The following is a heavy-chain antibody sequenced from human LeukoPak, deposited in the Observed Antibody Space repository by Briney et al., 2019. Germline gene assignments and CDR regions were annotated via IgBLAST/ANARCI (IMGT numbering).Heavy chain of an antibody. V-gene: IGHV3-33*01. Sequence: PGGSLRLSCAASGFTFSSYGMHWVRQAPGKGLEWVAVIWYDGSNKYYADSVKGRFTISRDNAKNSLYLQMNSLRAEDTAVYYCARDRRDYDAFDIWGQGTLVTVSS. D-gene: IGHD3/OR15-3a*01. CDR1: GFTFSSYG. J-gene: IGHJ3*02. CDR2: IWYDGSNK. CDR3: ARDRRDYDAFDI.